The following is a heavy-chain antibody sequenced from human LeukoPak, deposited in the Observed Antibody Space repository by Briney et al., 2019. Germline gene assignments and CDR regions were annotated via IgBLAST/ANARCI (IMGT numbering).Heavy chain of an antibody. CDR3: ARGHLDIVVVVAASDYYYMDV. J-gene: IGHJ6*03. CDR2: INPSGGST. V-gene: IGHV1-46*01. D-gene: IGHD2-15*01. CDR1: GYTFTSYY. Sequence: ASVKVSCKASGYTFTSYYMHWVRQAPGQGLEWMGIINPSGGSTSYAQKFQGRVTMTRDTSTSTVYMELSSLRSEDTAVYYCARGHLDIVVVVAASDYYYMDVWGKGTTVTISS.